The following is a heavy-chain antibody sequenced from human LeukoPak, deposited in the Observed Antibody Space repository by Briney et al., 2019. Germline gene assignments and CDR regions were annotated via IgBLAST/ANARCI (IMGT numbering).Heavy chain of an antibody. Sequence: PGGSLRLSCAASGFTFDDYAMHWVRQAPGKGLGWVSSISTSSSYIYYAELVRGRFTISRDNARKSLFLQMNSLRAEHPSVYYCARGREKKGSYSDAFDMWGQGTMVTVSS. CDR1: GFTFDDYA. CDR3: ARGREKKGSYSDAFDM. V-gene: IGHV3-21*01. J-gene: IGHJ3*02. D-gene: IGHD1-26*01. CDR2: ISTSSSYI.